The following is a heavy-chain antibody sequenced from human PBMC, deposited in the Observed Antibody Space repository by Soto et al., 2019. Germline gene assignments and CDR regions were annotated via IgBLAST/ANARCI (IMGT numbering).Heavy chain of an antibody. Sequence: QVQLEESGPGLVKPSETLSLACSASGASVTTYYWTWIRQPPGKTLAWIGQMYYGGNTDYNPSLRGRGSLSVATSNSQVSLYVTSPTDADTAVYYCATGRVGYATQYWGQGILVVVSS. V-gene: IGHV4-59*02. CDR2: MYYGGNT. CDR1: GASVTTYY. J-gene: IGHJ4*02. CDR3: ATGRVGYATQY. D-gene: IGHD5-12*01.